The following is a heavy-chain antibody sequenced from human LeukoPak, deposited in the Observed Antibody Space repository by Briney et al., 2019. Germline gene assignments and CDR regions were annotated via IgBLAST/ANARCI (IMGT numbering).Heavy chain of an antibody. CDR3: ARDHGAYYYDSS. V-gene: IGHV1-69*04. CDR1: GGTFSSYA. Sequence: SVKVSCKASGGTFSSYAISWVGQAPGQGLEWMGRIIPILGIANYAQKFQGRVTITADKSTSTAYMELSSLRSEDTAVYYCARDHGAYYYDSSWGQGTLVTVSS. CDR2: IIPILGIA. J-gene: IGHJ4*02. D-gene: IGHD3-22*01.